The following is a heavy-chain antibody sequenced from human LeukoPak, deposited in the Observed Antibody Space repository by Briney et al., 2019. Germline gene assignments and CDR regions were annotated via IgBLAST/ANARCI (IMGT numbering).Heavy chain of an antibody. CDR1: GCSFSSYW. J-gene: IGHJ5*02. Sequence: PGGSLRLSCAASGCSFSSYWMHWVCQAPGKGLVWVSRINSDGSRTSYPDSVRGRFTISRQNPKNTLYLQMNSRRPEHTAVYYCARGYRRFDPWGQGTLVTVSS. D-gene: IGHD1-26*01. CDR2: INSDGSRT. V-gene: IGHV3-74*01. CDR3: ARGYRRFDP.